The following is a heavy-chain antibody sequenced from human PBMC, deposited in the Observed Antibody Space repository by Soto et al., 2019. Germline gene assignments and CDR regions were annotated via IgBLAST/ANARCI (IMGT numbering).Heavy chain of an antibody. CDR3: ARYYSSSWYGGYYFDY. D-gene: IGHD6-13*01. Sequence: QVQLVQSGAEVKKPGSSVKVSCKASGGTFSSYAISWVRQAPGQGLEWMGGIIPIFGTANYAQKFQGRVTITADESTSTAYMELSSLRSEDTAVYYCARYYSSSWYGGYYFDYWGQGTLVTVSS. CDR1: GGTFSSYA. J-gene: IGHJ4*02. CDR2: IIPIFGTA. V-gene: IGHV1-69*01.